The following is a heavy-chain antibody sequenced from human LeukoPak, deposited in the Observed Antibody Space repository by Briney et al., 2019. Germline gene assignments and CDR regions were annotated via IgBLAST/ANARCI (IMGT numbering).Heavy chain of an antibody. J-gene: IGHJ6*02. CDR1: GYPFTSYY. CDR2: INPSGGST. V-gene: IGHV1-46*01. Sequence: GASVKVSCKASGYPFTSYYMHWGRQAPGQGLEWMGIINPSGGSTSYAQKFQGRVTMTRDTSTSTVYMELSSLRSEDTAVYHCARDPGYCSGGSCPRYYYYYYGMDVWGQGTTVTVSS. D-gene: IGHD2-15*01. CDR3: ARDPGYCSGGSCPRYYYYYYGMDV.